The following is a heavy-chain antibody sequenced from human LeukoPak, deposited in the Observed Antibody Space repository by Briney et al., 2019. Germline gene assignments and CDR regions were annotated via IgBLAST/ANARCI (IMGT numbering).Heavy chain of an antibody. CDR1: GFTFSSYS. V-gene: IGHV3-48*04. J-gene: IGHJ4*02. D-gene: IGHD1-26*01. Sequence: GGSLRLSCAASGFTFSSYSMNWVRQAPGKGLEWVSFISSSSSTIYYADSVKGRFTISRDNAKTSLYLQMNSLRAEDTAVYYCARDRGGSYSAIDYWGQGTLVTVSS. CDR2: ISSSSSTI. CDR3: ARDRGGSYSAIDY.